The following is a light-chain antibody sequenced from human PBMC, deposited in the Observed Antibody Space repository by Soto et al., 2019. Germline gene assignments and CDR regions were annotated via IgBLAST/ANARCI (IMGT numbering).Light chain of an antibody. CDR1: SSDVGSYNL. CDR2: EVS. J-gene: IGLJ1*01. V-gene: IGLV2-23*02. CDR3: CSYAGSSPHYV. Sequence: QSVLTQPASVSGSPGQSITISCTGTSSDVGSYNLVSWYQQHPGKAPKLMIYEVSKRPSGVSNRFSGSKSGNTASLTISGLQAEDEADYYCCSYAGSSPHYVFGTGTKLTGL.